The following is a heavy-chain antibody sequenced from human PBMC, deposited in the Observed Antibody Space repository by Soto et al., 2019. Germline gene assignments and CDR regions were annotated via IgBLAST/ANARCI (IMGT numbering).Heavy chain of an antibody. D-gene: IGHD3-22*01. CDR3: ARGLGYYDSSGYYSGAFEI. CDR2: IIPIFGTA. CDR1: GGTFSSYA. J-gene: IGHJ3*02. V-gene: IGHV1-69*01. Sequence: QVQLVQSGAEVKKPGSSVMVSCKACGGTFSSYAISWVRQAPGQGLEWMGGIIPIFGTANYAQKFQGRVTITADESTSTAYMELSSLRSEDTAVYYCARGLGYYDSSGYYSGAFEIWGQGTMVTVSS.